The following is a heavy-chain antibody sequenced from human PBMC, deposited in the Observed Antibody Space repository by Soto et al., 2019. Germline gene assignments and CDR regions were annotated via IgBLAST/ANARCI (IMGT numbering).Heavy chain of an antibody. D-gene: IGHD3-16*01. V-gene: IGHV4-59*01. J-gene: IGHJ6*03. Sequence: PSETLSLTCTVSGGSISSYYWSWIRQPPGKGLEWIGYIYYSGSTNYNPSLKSRVTISVGTSKNQFSLKLSSVTAADTAVYYCARGVSFFLKNYYYYMDVWGKGTTVTVSS. CDR3: ARGVSFFLKNYYYYMDV. CDR1: GGSISSYY. CDR2: IYYSGST.